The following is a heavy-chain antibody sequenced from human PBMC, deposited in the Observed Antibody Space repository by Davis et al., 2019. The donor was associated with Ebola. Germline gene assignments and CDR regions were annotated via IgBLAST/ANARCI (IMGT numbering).Heavy chain of an antibody. J-gene: IGHJ4*02. CDR2: IDWDDDK. CDR3: ARILLDGGYSYGFDY. Sequence: SGPTLVKPTQTLTLTCTFSGFSLSTSGMCVSWIRQPPGKALEWLALIDWDDDKYYSTSLKTRLTISKDTSKNQVVLTMTNMDPVDTATYYCARILLDGGYSYGFDYWGQGTLVTVSS. D-gene: IGHD5-18*01. V-gene: IGHV2-70*01. CDR1: GFSLSTSGMC.